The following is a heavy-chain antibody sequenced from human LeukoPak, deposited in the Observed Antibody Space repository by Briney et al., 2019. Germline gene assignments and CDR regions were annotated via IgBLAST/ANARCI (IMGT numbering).Heavy chain of an antibody. J-gene: IGHJ4*02. CDR1: GFTLSSNY. Sequence: GGSLRLSCAASGFTLSSNYMSWVRQAPGKGLEWVSVIYSGGFTYYSDSVRGRFTLSRDNSKNTLYLQMKSLRVEDTAVYYCAKTGNPATGDYWGQGTLVTVSS. V-gene: IGHV3-53*01. D-gene: IGHD1-1*01. CDR3: AKTGNPATGDY. CDR2: IYSGGFT.